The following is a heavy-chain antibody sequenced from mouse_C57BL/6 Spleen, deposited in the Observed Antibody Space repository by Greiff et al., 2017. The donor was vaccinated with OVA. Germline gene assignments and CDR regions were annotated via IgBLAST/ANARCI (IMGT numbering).Heavy chain of an antibody. CDR1: GYTFTDYY. J-gene: IGHJ2*01. V-gene: IGHV1-26*01. D-gene: IGHD4-1*01. CDR3: AREGLGDYFDD. CDR2: INPNNGGT. Sequence: EVQLQQSGPELVKPGASVKISCKASGYTFTDYYMNWVKQSHGKSLEWIGDINPNNGGTSYNQQFKGKATLTVDKSSSTAYMELRSLTSEDSAVYYCAREGLGDYFDDWGQGTTLTVSS.